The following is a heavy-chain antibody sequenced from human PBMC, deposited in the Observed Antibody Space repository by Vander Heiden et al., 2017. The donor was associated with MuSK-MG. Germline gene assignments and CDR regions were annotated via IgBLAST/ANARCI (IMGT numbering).Heavy chain of an antibody. Sequence: EVQLVESGGGLIQPGRSLRLSCAASGFTVSSNYMSWVRQAPGKGLEWVSVIYSGGSTYYADSVKGRFTISRDNSKNTLYLQMNSLRAEDTAVYYCVAFYSGYDEVDYWGQGTLVTVSS. D-gene: IGHD5-12*01. CDR3: VAFYSGYDEVDY. CDR1: GFTVSSNY. CDR2: IYSGGST. V-gene: IGHV3-53*01. J-gene: IGHJ4*02.